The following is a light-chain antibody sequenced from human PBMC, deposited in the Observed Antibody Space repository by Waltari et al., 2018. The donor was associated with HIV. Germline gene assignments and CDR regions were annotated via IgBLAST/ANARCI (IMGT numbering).Light chain of an antibody. V-gene: IGLV1-40*01. CDR3: QSYDRSLSGVI. Sequence: QSVLTQPPSVSGAPGQRVTISCTGNTSNIGAGSDVHGYQQLPGTAPKLLIYGDANRPSGVPDRFSGSTSGTSASLAITGLRAEDECDYYCQSYDRSLSGVIFGGGTKLTVL. CDR1: TSNIGAGSD. J-gene: IGLJ2*01. CDR2: GDA.